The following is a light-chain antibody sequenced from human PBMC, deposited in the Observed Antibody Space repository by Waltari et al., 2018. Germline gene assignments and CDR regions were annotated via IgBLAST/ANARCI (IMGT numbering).Light chain of an antibody. CDR1: ASDVGTYNF. V-gene: IGLV2-23*02. CDR3: CSYAGSSTYV. Sequence: QSALTQPASVSGSPGQSITITCTGTASDVGTYNFVSWYQQHPGKAPKILIYEVSRRPSGVSSRFSASKSGNTASLTISALHADDEADYYCCSYAGSSTYVFGSGTKITVL. J-gene: IGLJ1*01. CDR2: EVS.